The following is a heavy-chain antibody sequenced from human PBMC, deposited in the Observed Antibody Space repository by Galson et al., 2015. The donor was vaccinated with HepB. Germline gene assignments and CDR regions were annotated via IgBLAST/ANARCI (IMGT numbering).Heavy chain of an antibody. CDR3: ARDAPITFGGVIARRISDY. CDR1: GYTFTSYA. D-gene: IGHD3-16*02. CDR2: INAGNGNT. J-gene: IGHJ4*02. Sequence: SVKVSCKASGYTFTSYAMHWVRQAPGQRLEWMGWINAGNGNTKYSQKFQGRVTITRDTSASTAYMELSSLRSEDTAVYYCARDAPITFGGVIARRISDYWGQGTLVTVSS. V-gene: IGHV1-3*01.